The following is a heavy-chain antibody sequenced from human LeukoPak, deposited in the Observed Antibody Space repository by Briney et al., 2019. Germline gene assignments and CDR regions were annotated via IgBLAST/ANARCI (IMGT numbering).Heavy chain of an antibody. J-gene: IGHJ5*02. CDR2: KKQDGSEK. CDR1: GFTFSSYW. Sequence: PGGSLILSFSASGFTFSSYWMSSVRQAPGRGLGWVANKKQDGSEKYYVDALKGRFTISRDNAKNSLYLQMNSLRAEDTAVYYCAREGDYGSGSYFWFDPWGQGTLVTVSS. CDR3: AREGDYGSGSYFWFDP. D-gene: IGHD3-10*01. V-gene: IGHV3-7*01.